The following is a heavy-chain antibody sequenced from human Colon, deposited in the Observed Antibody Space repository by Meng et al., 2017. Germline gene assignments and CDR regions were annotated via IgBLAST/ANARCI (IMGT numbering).Heavy chain of an antibody. Sequence: QVQLQAAGPGLVRPSGALSLTFAVSGVFSSIYWWSWLRQPPGKGLEWIGEMHQSGSSNYNPSLKSRLTMSVDESKNHFSLKLNSVTAADTAVYYCARGWKYAWFNWGQGTLVTVSS. CDR2: MHQSGSS. D-gene: IGHD1-7*01. V-gene: IGHV4-4*02. CDR3: ARGWKYAWFN. J-gene: IGHJ4*02. CDR1: GVFSSIYW.